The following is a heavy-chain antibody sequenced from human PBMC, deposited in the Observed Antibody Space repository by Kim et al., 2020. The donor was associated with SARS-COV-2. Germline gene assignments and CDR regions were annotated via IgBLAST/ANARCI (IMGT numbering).Heavy chain of an antibody. CDR2: INTNTGNP. Sequence: ASVKVSCKASGYTFTSYAMNWVRQAPGQGLEWMGWINTNTGNPTYAQGFTGRFVFSLDTSVSTAYLQISSLKAEDTAVYYCARCRYSYGPNWFDPWGQGTLVPVPS. V-gene: IGHV7-4-1*02. J-gene: IGHJ5*02. D-gene: IGHD5-18*01. CDR3: ARCRYSYGPNWFDP. CDR1: GYTFTSYA.